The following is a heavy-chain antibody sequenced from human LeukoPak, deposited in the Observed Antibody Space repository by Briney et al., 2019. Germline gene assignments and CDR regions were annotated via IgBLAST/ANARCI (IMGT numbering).Heavy chain of an antibody. CDR2: IYYSGST. CDR1: GGSISSYY. D-gene: IGHD3-22*01. V-gene: IGHV4-59*08. J-gene: IGHJ3*02. CDR3: AREYDSSGYYYSDAFDI. Sequence: SETLSLTCTVSGGSISSYYWSWIRQPPGKGLEWIGYIYYSGSTNYNPSLKSRVTISVDTSKNQFSLKLSSVTAADTAVYYCAREYDSSGYYYSDAFDIWGQGTMVTVFS.